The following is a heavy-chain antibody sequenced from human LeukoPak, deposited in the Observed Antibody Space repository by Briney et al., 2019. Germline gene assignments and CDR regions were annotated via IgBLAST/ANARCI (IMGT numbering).Heavy chain of an antibody. CDR2: ISYDGRNK. V-gene: IGHV3-30*18. D-gene: IGHD3-16*02. CDR3: ANLNRGGAFDDYVWGSHRPSDN. J-gene: IGHJ4*02. Sequence: PGRSLRLSCEASGFTFSSYGMHWVRQAPGKGLEWLAVISYDGRNKYFADSVKGRFTISRDNSENTAYLQMNSLRAEDTAIYYCANLNRGGAFDDYVWGSHRPSDNWGQGTLVTVSS. CDR1: GFTFSSYG.